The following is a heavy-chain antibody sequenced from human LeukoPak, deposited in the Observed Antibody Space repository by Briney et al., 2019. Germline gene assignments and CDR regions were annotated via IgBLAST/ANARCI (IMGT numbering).Heavy chain of an antibody. CDR2: IRYDGSNK. CDR3: AKDPRDHSYGWNWRYFDY. V-gene: IGHV3-30*02. CDR1: GFTFSSYG. J-gene: IGHJ4*02. Sequence: GGSLRLSCAASGFTFSSYGMHWVRQAPGKGLEWVAFIRYDGSNKYYADSVKGRFTISRDNSKNTLYLQMKSLRAEDTAVYYCAKDPRDHSYGWNWRYFDYWGQGTLVTVSA. D-gene: IGHD5-18*01.